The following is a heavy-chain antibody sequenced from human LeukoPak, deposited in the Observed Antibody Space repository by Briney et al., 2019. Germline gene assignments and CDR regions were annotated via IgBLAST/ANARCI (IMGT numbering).Heavy chain of an antibody. Sequence: GASVKVSCKASGYTFTSYGISWVRQAPGQGLEWVGWISAYNGNTNYAQKLQGRVTMTTDTSTSTAYMELRSLRSDDTAVYYCAREEGTTGHNWFDPWGQGTLVTVSS. CDR3: AREEGTTGHNWFDP. D-gene: IGHD1-7*01. CDR2: ISAYNGNT. CDR1: GYTFTSYG. J-gene: IGHJ5*02. V-gene: IGHV1-18*01.